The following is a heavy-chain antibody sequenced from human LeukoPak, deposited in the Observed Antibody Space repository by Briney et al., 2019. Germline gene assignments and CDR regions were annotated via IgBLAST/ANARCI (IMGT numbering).Heavy chain of an antibody. V-gene: IGHV1-18*01. CDR1: GGTFSISYT. D-gene: IGHD3-10*01. CDR3: ARALLWPADAFDI. Sequence: ASVKVSCKASGGTFSISYTISWVRQAPGQGLEWMGWISAYNGNTNYAQKLQGRVTMTTDTSTSTAYMELRSLRSDDTAVYYCARALLWPADAFDIWGQGTMVTVSS. CDR2: ISAYNGNT. J-gene: IGHJ3*02.